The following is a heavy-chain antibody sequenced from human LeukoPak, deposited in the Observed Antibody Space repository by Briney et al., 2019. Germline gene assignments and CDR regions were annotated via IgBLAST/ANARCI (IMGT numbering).Heavy chain of an antibody. D-gene: IGHD3-22*01. V-gene: IGHV1-69*04. Sequence: GASVKLSCAASGFTFSSYAMSWVRQAPGQGLEWMARIIPIVGAAYYAETFQGRFTITGDKSTNTPYMQLNSLRAEDTAVYYCARIQIPKITTIVLPDDAFDIWGQGTMVTVSS. CDR3: ARIQIPKITTIVLPDDAFDI. CDR1: GFTFSSYA. CDR2: IIPIVGAA. J-gene: IGHJ3*02.